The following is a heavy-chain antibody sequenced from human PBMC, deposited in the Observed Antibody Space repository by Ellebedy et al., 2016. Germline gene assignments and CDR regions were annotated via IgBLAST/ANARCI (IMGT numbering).Heavy chain of an antibody. CDR3: TIDIAVVLAASKYYYYGMDV. D-gene: IGHD2-15*01. CDR2: IKSKAYGGTT. J-gene: IGHJ6*02. Sequence: GGSLRLSCIASGFTFGDYAMSWLRQAPGKGLEWIGFIKSKAYGGTTEYAASVKGRFTISRDDSKRIAYLQMNSLKTEDTGVYYCTIDIAVVLAASKYYYYGMDVWGQGTTVTVSS. CDR1: GFTFGDYA. V-gene: IGHV3-49*03.